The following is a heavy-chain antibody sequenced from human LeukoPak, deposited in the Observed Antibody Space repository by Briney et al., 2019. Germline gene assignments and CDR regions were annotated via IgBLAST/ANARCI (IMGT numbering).Heavy chain of an antibody. Sequence: GESLKISCNGSGYSFTSNWISWVRQLPGKGLEWMGRIDPSDSPINYSPSFQGHVTMSVDKSISTAYLQWSSLRASDTAMYYCARQGRGSYRRDFDYWGQGTLVTVSS. V-gene: IGHV5-10-1*01. CDR3: ARQGRGSYRRDFDY. CDR1: GYSFTSNW. J-gene: IGHJ4*02. D-gene: IGHD1-26*01. CDR2: IDPSDSPI.